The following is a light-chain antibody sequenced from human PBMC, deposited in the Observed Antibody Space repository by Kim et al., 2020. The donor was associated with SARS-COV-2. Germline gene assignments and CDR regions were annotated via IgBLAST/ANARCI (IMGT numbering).Light chain of an antibody. CDR1: QSVSSN. Sequence: EIVMTRSPATLSVSPGERATLSCRASQSVSSNLAWYQQKPGQAPRLLIYGTSTRATGIPARFSGSGSGTEFTLTISGLQSEDFAVYYCQQYNNWPPWTFGQGTKVDIK. V-gene: IGKV3-15*01. J-gene: IGKJ1*01. CDR2: GTS. CDR3: QQYNNWPPWT.